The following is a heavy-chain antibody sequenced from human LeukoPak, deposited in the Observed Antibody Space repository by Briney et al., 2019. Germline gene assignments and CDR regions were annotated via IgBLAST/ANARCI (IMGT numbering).Heavy chain of an antibody. V-gene: IGHV4-34*01. J-gene: IGHJ4*02. Sequence: SETLSLTCAVYGRSFSGYYWSWIRQPPGKGLEWIGEINHSGSTNYNPSLKSRVTISVDTSKNQFSLKLSSVTAADTAVYYCARQVSDYYYGSGSPSGYFDYWGQGTLVTVSS. CDR1: GRSFSGYY. CDR3: ARQVSDYYYGSGSPSGYFDY. D-gene: IGHD3-10*01. CDR2: INHSGST.